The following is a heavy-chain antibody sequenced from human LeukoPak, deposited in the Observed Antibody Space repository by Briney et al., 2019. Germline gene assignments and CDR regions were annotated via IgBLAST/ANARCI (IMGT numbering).Heavy chain of an antibody. CDR3: VKVSVAGTSVDD. CDR1: GFTFSSYS. V-gene: IGHV3-64D*06. CDR2: ISSDGYK. Sequence: PGGSLRLSCSASGFTFSSYSMHWVRQAPGKGLEYVSAISSDGYKYYADSVKGRFTIPRDNSKNTLYLQMSSLRPDDTAVYYCVKVSVAGTSVDDWGQGTLVTVSS. D-gene: IGHD6-19*01. J-gene: IGHJ4*02.